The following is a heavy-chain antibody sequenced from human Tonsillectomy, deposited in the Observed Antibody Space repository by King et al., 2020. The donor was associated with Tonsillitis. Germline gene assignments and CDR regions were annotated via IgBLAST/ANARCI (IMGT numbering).Heavy chain of an antibody. CDR3: ARDPLLYFDSSGQSAFDI. CDR1: GYTFTSYG. D-gene: IGHD3-22*01. J-gene: IGHJ3*02. V-gene: IGHV1-18*01. Sequence: QLVQSGAEVKKPGASVKVSCKASGYTFTSYGFSWVRQAPGQGLEWMGWISAYNGDTNYAQNLQGRVTMTTDTSTSTAYMELRGLRSDDTAVYYCARDPLLYFDSSGQSAFDIWGQGTMVTVSS. CDR2: ISAYNGDT.